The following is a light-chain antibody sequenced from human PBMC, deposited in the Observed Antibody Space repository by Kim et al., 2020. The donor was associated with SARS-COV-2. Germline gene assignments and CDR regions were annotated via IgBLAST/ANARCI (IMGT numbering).Light chain of an antibody. CDR1: NIGSQT. J-gene: IGLJ2*01. CDR3: QLCDNNLVL. V-gene: IGLV3-21*04. Sequence: SVAPGKTARITCGASNIGSQTIHWYQQRPGQAPVFVIHSNTVRPSGIPERFSGSNSGNTATLTISRVEPGDEADYYCQLCDNNLVLFGGGTKLTVL. CDR2: SNT.